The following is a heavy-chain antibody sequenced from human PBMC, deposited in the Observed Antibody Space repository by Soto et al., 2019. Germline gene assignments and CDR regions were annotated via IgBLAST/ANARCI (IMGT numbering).Heavy chain of an antibody. J-gene: IGHJ4*02. CDR3: ATAKLLLPWLFDY. D-gene: IGHD2-15*01. CDR1: GFIVSINY. CDR2: IYSGGST. Sequence: PGGSLRRSCAASGFIVSINYMSWVRQAPGKGLEWVSVIYSGGSTFYADSVKGRFIISRDDSKNTLFLQMNSLRAEDTAVYYCATAKLLLPWLFDYWGQGTLVTSPQ. V-gene: IGHV3-66*01.